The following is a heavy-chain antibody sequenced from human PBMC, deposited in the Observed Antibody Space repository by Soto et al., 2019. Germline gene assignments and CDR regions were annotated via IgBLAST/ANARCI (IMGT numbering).Heavy chain of an antibody. D-gene: IGHD6-6*01. CDR3: ARRGSSPYYYYGMDV. Sequence: GESLKISCKGSGYSFTSYWISWVRQMPGKGLEWMGRIGPSDSYTNYSPSFQGHVTISADKSISTAYLQWSSLKASDTAMYYCARRGSSPYYYYGMDVWGQGTTVTSP. CDR2: IGPSDSYT. J-gene: IGHJ6*02. V-gene: IGHV5-10-1*01. CDR1: GYSFTSYW.